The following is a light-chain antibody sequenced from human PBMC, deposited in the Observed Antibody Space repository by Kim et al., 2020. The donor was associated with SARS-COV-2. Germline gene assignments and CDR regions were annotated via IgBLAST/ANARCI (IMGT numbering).Light chain of an antibody. CDR3: NSRDSNDNVV. J-gene: IGLJ2*01. CDR1: SIRSYY. V-gene: IGLV3-19*01. CDR2: GKN. Sequence: VALGQTVRITCQGDSIRSYYATWYQQKPGQAPILVIYGKNNRPPGIPDRFSGSSSGNTASLTITGTQAGDEADYYCNSRDSNDNVVFGGGTKLTVL.